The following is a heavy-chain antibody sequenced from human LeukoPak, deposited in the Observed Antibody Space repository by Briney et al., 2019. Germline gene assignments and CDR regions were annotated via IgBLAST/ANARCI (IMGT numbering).Heavy chain of an antibody. CDR3: ASHYYYDSSGLT. CDR2: SSHSGST. CDR1: GGSFSGYY. V-gene: IGHV4-34*01. J-gene: IGHJ4*02. D-gene: IGHD3-22*01. Sequence: KPSETLSLTCAVYGGSFSGYYWSWIRQPPGKGLEWIGESSHSGSTKYNPSLKSRVTISVDTSKNQFSLKLSSVTAADTAVYYCASHYYYDSSGLTWGQGTLVTVSS.